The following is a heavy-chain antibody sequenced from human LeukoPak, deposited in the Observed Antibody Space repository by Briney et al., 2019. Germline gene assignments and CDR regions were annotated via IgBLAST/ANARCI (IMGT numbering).Heavy chain of an antibody. J-gene: IGHJ4*02. V-gene: IGHV4-34*01. CDR1: GGSFSGYY. Sequence: MASETLSLTCAVYGGSFSGYYWSWIRQPPGKGLEWIGEINHSGSTNYNPSLKSRVTISVDTSKNQFSLKLSSVTAADTAVYYCARRLGASYYFDYWGQGTLVTVSS. D-gene: IGHD1-26*01. CDR3: ARRLGASYYFDY. CDR2: INHSGST.